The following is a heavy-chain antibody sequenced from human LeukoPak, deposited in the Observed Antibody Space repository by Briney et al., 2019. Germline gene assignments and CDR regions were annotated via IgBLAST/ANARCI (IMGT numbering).Heavy chain of an antibody. Sequence: PGGSLRLSCAASGFTFSSYTIHWVRQAPGKGLEWVAVISYDGSDKYYADSVKGRFTISRDNSKNTLYLQMNSLRAEDTAVYYCARARDGYNSCFDYWGQGTLVTVSS. V-gene: IGHV3-30*04. CDR3: ARARDGYNSCFDY. D-gene: IGHD5-24*01. J-gene: IGHJ4*02. CDR2: ISYDGSDK. CDR1: GFTFSSYT.